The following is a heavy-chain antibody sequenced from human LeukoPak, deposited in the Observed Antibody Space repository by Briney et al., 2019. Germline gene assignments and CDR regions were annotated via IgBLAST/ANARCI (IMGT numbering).Heavy chain of an antibody. D-gene: IGHD3-16*01. V-gene: IGHV3-48*03. J-gene: IGHJ5*02. CDR1: GFIFSSYD. CDR2: ISADSRII. CDR3: ASLGGWFDP. Sequence: GGSLRLSCAASGFIFSSYDMNWVRQAPGKGLEWISYISADSRIIYYADSVRGRFTITRDNAKNSLFLQMNSLRVEDTGFYFCASLGGWFDPWGQGTLVSVLS.